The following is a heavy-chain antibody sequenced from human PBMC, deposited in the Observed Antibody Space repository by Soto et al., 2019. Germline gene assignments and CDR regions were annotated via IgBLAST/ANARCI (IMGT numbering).Heavy chain of an antibody. CDR1: GFTFSSYW. CDR3: ARDQDYDFWSGKGYGMDV. CDR2: IKQDGSEK. Sequence: GSLRLSCAASGFTFSSYWMSWVRQAPGKGLEWVANIKQDGSEKYYVDSVKGRFTISRDNAKNSLYLQMNSLRAEDTAVYYCARDQDYDFWSGKGYGMDVWGQGTTVTVSS. J-gene: IGHJ6*02. V-gene: IGHV3-7*03. D-gene: IGHD3-3*01.